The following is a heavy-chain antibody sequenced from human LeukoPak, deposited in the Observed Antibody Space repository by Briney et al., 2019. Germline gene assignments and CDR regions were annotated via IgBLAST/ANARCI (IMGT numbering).Heavy chain of an antibody. CDR2: IYTSGST. D-gene: IGHD6-13*01. CDR1: GGSISSYY. V-gene: IGHV4-4*07. CDR3: ARVVNTFSWQQLGPYYYYYYMDV. Sequence: SETLSLTCTVSGGSISSYYWSWIRQPAGKGLEWIGRIYTSGSTNYNPSLKSRVTMSVDTSKNQFSLKLSSVTAADTAVYYCARVVNTFSWQQLGPYYYYYYMDVWGKGTTVTVSS. J-gene: IGHJ6*03.